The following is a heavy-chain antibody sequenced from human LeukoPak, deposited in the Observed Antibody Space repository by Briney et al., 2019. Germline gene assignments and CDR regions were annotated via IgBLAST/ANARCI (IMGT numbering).Heavy chain of an antibody. D-gene: IGHD2-21*01. CDR2: IHYSGST. V-gene: IGHV4-59*01. CDR1: GGSISSYY. CDR3: AGGKVAYDY. Sequence: KTSETLSLTCTVSGGSISSYYWSWIRQPPGKGLEWIGNIHYSGSTNYNPSLKSRVTISVDTSKNQFSLKLSSVTAADTAVYYCAGGKVAYDYWGQGTWSPSPQ. J-gene: IGHJ4*02.